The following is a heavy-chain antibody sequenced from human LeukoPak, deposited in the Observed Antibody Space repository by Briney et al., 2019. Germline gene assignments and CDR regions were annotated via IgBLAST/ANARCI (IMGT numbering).Heavy chain of an antibody. CDR3: ARRFWDGSLYSFDY. CDR1: GYNISNTW. CDR2: IHPGDSKT. J-gene: IGHJ4*02. V-gene: IGHV5-51*01. Sequence: GESLKISCQGSGYNISNTWLVWVRQMPGQGLEWMGIIHPGDSKTFYSPSFQGQVTMSADKSVNTAYLHWSSLKASDTAMYYCARRFWDGSLYSFDYWGRGTLVAVSS. D-gene: IGHD3-3*01.